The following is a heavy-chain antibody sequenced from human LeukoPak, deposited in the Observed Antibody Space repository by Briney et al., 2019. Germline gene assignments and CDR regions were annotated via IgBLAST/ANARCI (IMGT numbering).Heavy chain of an antibody. V-gene: IGHV3-15*01. D-gene: IGHD6-6*01. J-gene: IGHJ1*01. CDR2: IKSKTDGETT. Sequence: GGSLRLSCAASGFNFSKIWMSWVRQAPGKGLEWAGRIKSKTDGETTGYAAFVQGRFTISRDDSKNTLYLDMNSLETEDAAVYYCTSLVFWGQGTPVIVSS. CDR1: GFNFSKIW. CDR3: TSLVF.